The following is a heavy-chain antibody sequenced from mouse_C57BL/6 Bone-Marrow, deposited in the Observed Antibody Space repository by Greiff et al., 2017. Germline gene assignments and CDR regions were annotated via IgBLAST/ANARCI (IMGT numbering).Heavy chain of an antibody. V-gene: IGHV5-17*01. CDR2: ISRGSSTI. CDR1: GFTFSDYG. CDR3: ANTVVATRAY. J-gene: IGHJ3*01. Sequence: EVHLVESGGGLVKPGGSLKLSCAASGFTFSDYGMHWVRQAPEKGLEWVAYISRGSSTIYYADTVKGRFTISRDNAKNTLFLQMTSLRSEDTAMYYCANTVVATRAYWGQGTLVTVSA. D-gene: IGHD1-1*01.